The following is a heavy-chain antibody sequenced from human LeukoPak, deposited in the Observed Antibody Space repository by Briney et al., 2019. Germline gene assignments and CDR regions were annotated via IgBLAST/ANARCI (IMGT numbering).Heavy chain of an antibody. Sequence: PGGSLRLSCAASGFTFSSYSMNWVRQAPGKGLEWVSSISSSNSYIYYADSVKGRFTISRDNAKNSLYLQMNSLRAEDTAVYYCARDRQDCSSTSCYIDHDAFDIWGQGTMVTVSS. J-gene: IGHJ3*02. D-gene: IGHD2-2*02. V-gene: IGHV3-21*01. CDR2: ISSSNSYI. CDR1: GFTFSSYS. CDR3: ARDRQDCSSTSCYIDHDAFDI.